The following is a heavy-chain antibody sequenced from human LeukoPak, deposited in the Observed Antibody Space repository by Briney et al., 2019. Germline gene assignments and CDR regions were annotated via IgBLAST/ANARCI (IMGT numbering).Heavy chain of an antibody. J-gene: IGHJ4*02. D-gene: IGHD3-22*01. Sequence: PGRSLRLSCAASGFTFSSYGMHWVRQAPGKGLEWVAVISYDGSNKYHVDSVKGRFTISRDNSENTLHLQMTSLRAEDTAVYYCAKGYSSVWSWHFDFWGQGTLVTVSS. CDR3: AKGYSSVWSWHFDF. CDR2: ISYDGSNK. CDR1: GFTFSSYG. V-gene: IGHV3-30*18.